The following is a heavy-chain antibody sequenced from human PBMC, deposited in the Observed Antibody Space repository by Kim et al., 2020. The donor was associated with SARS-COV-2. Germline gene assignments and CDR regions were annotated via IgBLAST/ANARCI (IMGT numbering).Heavy chain of an antibody. D-gene: IGHD5-12*01. CDR2: INSGSTYL. CDR3: ARGVGPDGYKLPDY. Sequence: GGSLRLSCAASEFTFSSYNMNWVRQAPGKGLEWVSSINSGSTYLYYADSVKGRFTISRDNAKDSVYLEMNGLRGEDTAVYYCARGVGPDGYKLPDYWGQGTLVTVSS. V-gene: IGHV3-21*01. J-gene: IGHJ4*02. CDR1: EFTFSSYN.